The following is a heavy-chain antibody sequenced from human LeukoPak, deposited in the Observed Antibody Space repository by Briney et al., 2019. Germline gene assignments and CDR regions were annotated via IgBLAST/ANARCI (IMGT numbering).Heavy chain of an antibody. Sequence: SETLSLTCTVSGGSISSYYWSWIRQPPGKGLEWIGYIYYSGSTNYNPSLKSRVTISVDTSKTQFSLKLSSVTAADTAVYYCARGIVDRPYGMDVWGQGTTVTVSS. CDR1: GGSISSYY. J-gene: IGHJ6*02. CDR2: IYYSGST. V-gene: IGHV4-59*01. CDR3: ARGIVDRPYGMDV. D-gene: IGHD1-26*01.